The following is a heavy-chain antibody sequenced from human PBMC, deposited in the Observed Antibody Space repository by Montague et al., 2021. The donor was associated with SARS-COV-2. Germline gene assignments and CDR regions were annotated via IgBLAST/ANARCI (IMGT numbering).Heavy chain of an antibody. Sequence: CAISGDSVSSDTAAWHWIRQSPSRGLEWLGRTFYRSQWHTDSAASVRSRISFSGDISKNQFSLHLNSVTPEDTAIYYCARDGDYGGTWYSFLQNWGQGTVVIVSS. CDR3: ARDGDYGGTWYSFLQN. D-gene: IGHD4-17*01. CDR2: TFYRSQWHT. CDR1: GDSVSSDTAA. J-gene: IGHJ1*01. V-gene: IGHV6-1*01.